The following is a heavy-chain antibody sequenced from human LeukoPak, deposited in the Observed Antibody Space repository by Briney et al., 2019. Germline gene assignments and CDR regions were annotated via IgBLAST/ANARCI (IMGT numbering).Heavy chain of an antibody. CDR1: GFTFSSYA. CDR2: ISGSGGST. CDR3: AKGFGSSGSYRVDYFDY. Sequence: GGSLRLSCAASGFTFSSYAMSWVRQASGKGLEWVSAISGSGGSTYYADSVKGRFTISRDNSKNTLYLQMNSLRAEDTAVYYCAKGFGSSGSYRVDYFDYWGQGTLVTVSS. D-gene: IGHD6-19*01. J-gene: IGHJ4*02. V-gene: IGHV3-23*01.